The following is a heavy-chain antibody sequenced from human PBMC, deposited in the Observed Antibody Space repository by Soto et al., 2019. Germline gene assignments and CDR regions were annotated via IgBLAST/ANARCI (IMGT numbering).Heavy chain of an antibody. J-gene: IGHJ5*02. V-gene: IGHV3-66*01. CDR3: ASAVLKWQKVEWFDL. CDR2: MYRSGDT. D-gene: IGHD2-15*01. CDR1: GITVSSNY. Sequence: QLVESGGGVVQPGGSLRLSCAASGITVSSNYMSWVRQAPGKGLEWVSTMYRSGDTYYADSVRGRFTISRDSCKNTLFVQVSSLRIEATVVYFCASAVLKWQKVEWFDLWGQGTQVFVSS.